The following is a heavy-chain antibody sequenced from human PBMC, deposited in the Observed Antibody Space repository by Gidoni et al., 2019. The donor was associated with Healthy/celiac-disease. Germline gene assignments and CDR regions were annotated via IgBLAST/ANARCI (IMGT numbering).Heavy chain of an antibody. D-gene: IGHD3-10*01. Sequence: EVQLVESGGGLVQPGGSLRLPCAASVFTLRNYWMAWVRQAPGKGLGWVSRINTEGSTRDYAGSVKGRFSISRDNAKKTLYLQMNSLRGEDTAVYYCARPGTVSGSLSPFDYWGQGTLVTVSS. CDR3: ARPGTVSGSLSPFDY. CDR2: INTEGSTR. J-gene: IGHJ4*02. CDR1: VFTLRNYW. V-gene: IGHV3-74*01.